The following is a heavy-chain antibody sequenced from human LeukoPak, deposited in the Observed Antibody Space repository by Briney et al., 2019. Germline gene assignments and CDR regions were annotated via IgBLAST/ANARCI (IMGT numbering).Heavy chain of an antibody. J-gene: IGHJ4*02. V-gene: IGHV1-3*01. CDR2: VNAGNGKT. D-gene: IGHD3-10*01. CDR3: ARGLWFRVDKGYFLDS. CDR1: GFTFTDFS. Sequence: ASVKVSCKASGFTFTDFSMHWVRQAPGQSLEWMGWVNAGNGKTKYSQKFQGRVTITRDASAITTYMELSSLRSEDTAVYYCARGLWFRVDKGYFLDSWGQGTLVTVSS.